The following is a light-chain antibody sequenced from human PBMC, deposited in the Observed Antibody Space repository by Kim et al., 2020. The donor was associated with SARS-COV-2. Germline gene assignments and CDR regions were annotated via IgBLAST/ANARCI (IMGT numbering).Light chain of an antibody. Sequence: SSELTQPSSVSVSPGQTARITCSGDVLTKKYARWFQQKPGQAPVVLIYKDSERPSGIPERFSGSSSGTTVTLTISGAQVEDEADYYCYSAADNTVVFGGGTQLTVL. J-gene: IGLJ2*01. V-gene: IGLV3-27*01. CDR1: VLTKKY. CDR2: KDS. CDR3: YSAADNTVV.